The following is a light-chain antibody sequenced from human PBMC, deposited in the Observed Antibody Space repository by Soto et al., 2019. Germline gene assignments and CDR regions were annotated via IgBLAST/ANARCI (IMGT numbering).Light chain of an antibody. J-gene: IGKJ1*01. V-gene: IGKV1-27*01. Sequence: DIQMTQSPSSLSASVGDRVTITCRASQGISNYLAWYQQQPGKVPKLLIYVASTLQSGVPSRFSGSGSGTDFTLTISRLQPEDVATYYCQKYNSAPWTCGQGTKVEIK. CDR2: VAS. CDR1: QGISNY. CDR3: QKYNSAPWT.